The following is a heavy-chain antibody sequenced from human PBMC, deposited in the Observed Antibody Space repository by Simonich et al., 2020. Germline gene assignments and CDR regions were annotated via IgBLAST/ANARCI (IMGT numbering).Heavy chain of an antibody. D-gene: IGHD1-1*01. CDR1: GGSFSGYY. CDR2: INHSGST. CDR3: ARGKGWKNAFDI. V-gene: IGHV4-34*01. Sequence: QVQLQQWGAGLLKPSETLSLTCAVYGGSFSGYYWSWIRQPPGKGLEGIGEINHSGSTNYNPSLKSRVTISVDTSKNKFSLKLSSVTAADTAVYYCARGKGWKNAFDIWGQGTMVTVSS. J-gene: IGHJ3*02.